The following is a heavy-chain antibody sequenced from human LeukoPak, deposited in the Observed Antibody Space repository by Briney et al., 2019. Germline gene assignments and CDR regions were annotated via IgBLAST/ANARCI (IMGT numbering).Heavy chain of an antibody. CDR2: ISSNGGST. CDR1: GFTFSNYA. CDR3: ARKMSGFWSGYPDY. D-gene: IGHD3-3*01. Sequence: PGGSLRLSCAAPGFTFSNYAMHWVRPPQGEGLEYGSAISSNGGSTYYANSVKGRFTISRDNSKNTLYLQMGSLRAEDMAVYYCARKMSGFWSGYPDYWGQGTLVTVSS. J-gene: IGHJ4*02. V-gene: IGHV3-64*01.